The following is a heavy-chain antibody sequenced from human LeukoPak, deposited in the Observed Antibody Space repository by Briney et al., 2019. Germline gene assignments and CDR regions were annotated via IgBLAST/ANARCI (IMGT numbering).Heavy chain of an antibody. CDR2: INPNSGGT. J-gene: IGHJ6*02. V-gene: IGHV1-2*02. CDR3: ARMSGYDPYYYGMDV. CDR1: GYTFTGYY. D-gene: IGHD5-12*01. Sequence: ASVKVSCKASGYTFTGYYMHWVRQAPGRGLEWMGWINPNSGGTNYAQKFQGRVTMTRDTSISTAYMELSRLRSDDTAVYYCARMSGYDPYYYGMDVWGQGTTVTVSS.